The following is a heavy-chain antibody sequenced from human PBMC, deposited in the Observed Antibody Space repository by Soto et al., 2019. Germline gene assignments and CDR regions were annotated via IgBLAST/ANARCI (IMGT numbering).Heavy chain of an antibody. CDR3: AREATVTTNLNYYYYGMDV. J-gene: IGHJ6*02. D-gene: IGHD4-17*01. V-gene: IGHV4-30-4*08. Sequence: PSETLSLTCAVYGGSFSGYYWSWIRQPPGKGLEWIGYIYYSGSTYYNPSLKSRVTISVDTSKNQFSLKLSSVTAADTAVYYCAREATVTTNLNYYYYGMDVWGQGTTVTVSS. CDR1: GGSFSGYY. CDR2: IYYSGST.